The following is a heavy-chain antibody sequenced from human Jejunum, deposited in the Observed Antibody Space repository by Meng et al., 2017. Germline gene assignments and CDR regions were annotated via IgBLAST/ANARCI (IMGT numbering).Heavy chain of an antibody. CDR2: IYYSGST. Sequence: HPPLPGSGQGLVKRSGTLSLTCPVSGGSFGRSRYYWGWIRKPPGKGVEWLGSIYYSGSTYYNPSLKSRVSISVDTSKNQFSLKLSSVTAADTALYYCARDPTSVVPVAIRNWFDPWGQGTLVTASS. CDR3: ARDPTSVVPVAIRNWFDP. J-gene: IGHJ5*02. V-gene: IGHV4-39*07. CDR1: GGSFGRSRYY. D-gene: IGHD2-2*01.